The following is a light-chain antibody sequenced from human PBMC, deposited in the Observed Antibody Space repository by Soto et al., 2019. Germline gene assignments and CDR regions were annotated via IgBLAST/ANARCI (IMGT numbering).Light chain of an antibody. J-gene: IGLJ1*01. CDR1: SSDVGSYNL. V-gene: IGLV2-23*02. CDR2: EAT. Sequence: QSALTQPASVSGSPGQSITISCTGTSSDVGSYNLVSWYQQHPGEAPKLMIYEATKRPSGVSIRFSGSKSGNTASLTISGLQAEDEADYYCCSYAGSSTFVFGTGTKVTVL. CDR3: CSYAGSSTFV.